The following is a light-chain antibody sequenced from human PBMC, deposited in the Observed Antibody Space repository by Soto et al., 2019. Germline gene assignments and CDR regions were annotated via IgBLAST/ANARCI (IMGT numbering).Light chain of an antibody. V-gene: IGLV1-51*01. Sequence: QSVLARPPSWSASPGQKVTISCSGSSSNLGGNSVSWYQQLPGTAPKLLIYDDNKRPSGIPDRFSGSKSGTSATLGITGFQTGDEADYYCGSWDSSLSAYVFGTGTKVTVL. CDR2: DDN. J-gene: IGLJ1*01. CDR1: SSNLGGNS. CDR3: GSWDSSLSAYV.